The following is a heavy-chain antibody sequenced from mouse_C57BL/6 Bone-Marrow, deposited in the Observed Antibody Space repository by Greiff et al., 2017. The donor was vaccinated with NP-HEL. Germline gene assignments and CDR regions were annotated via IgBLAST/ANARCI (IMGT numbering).Heavy chain of an antibody. CDR3: ARFSLGNHWYFDV. CDR2: IRNKANGYTT. D-gene: IGHD2-1*01. V-gene: IGHV7-3*01. Sequence: VQLKESGGGLVQPGGSLSLSCAASGFTFTDYYMSWVRQPPGKALEWLGFIRNKANGYTTEYSASVKGRFTISRDNSQSILYLQMNALRAEDRATYYCARFSLGNHWYFDVWGTGTTVTVSS. CDR1: GFTFTDYY. J-gene: IGHJ1*03.